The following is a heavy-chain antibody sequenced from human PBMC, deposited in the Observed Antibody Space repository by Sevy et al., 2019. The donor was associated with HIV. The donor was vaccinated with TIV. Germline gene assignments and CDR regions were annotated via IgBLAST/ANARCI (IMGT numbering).Heavy chain of an antibody. D-gene: IGHD3-10*01. Sequence: GGSLRLSCAASGFTFSLHSMNWVRQAPGKGLEWVSYISTSSIHIYYADSVKDRFTISRDNAKNSLYLQMNSLRAEDTAVYFCARDLQYYYGSNYYMDVWGKGTTVTVSS. V-gene: IGHV3-21*01. CDR2: ISTSSIHI. J-gene: IGHJ6*03. CDR3: ARDLQYYYGSNYYMDV. CDR1: GFTFSLHS.